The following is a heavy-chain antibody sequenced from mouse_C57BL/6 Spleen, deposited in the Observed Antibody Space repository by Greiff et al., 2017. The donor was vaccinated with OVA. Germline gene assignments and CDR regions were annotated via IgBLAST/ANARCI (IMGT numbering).Heavy chain of an antibody. CDR3: ARGDEYDASWFAY. V-gene: IGHV1-69*01. CDR1: SYTFTSYW. J-gene: IGHJ3*01. Sequence: QVQLQQPGAELVMPGASVKLSCKASSYTFTSYWMHWVKQRPGQGLEWIGEIDPSDSYTNYNQKFKGKSTLTVDKSSSTAYMQLSSLTSEDSAVYYCARGDEYDASWFAYRGQGTLVTVSA. CDR2: IDPSDSYT. D-gene: IGHD2-4*01.